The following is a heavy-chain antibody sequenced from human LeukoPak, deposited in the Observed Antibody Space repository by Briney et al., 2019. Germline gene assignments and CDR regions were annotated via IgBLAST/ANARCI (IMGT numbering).Heavy chain of an antibody. J-gene: IGHJ6*02. V-gene: IGHV4-34*01. CDR1: GGSFSGYY. D-gene: IGHD3-3*01. CDR2: INHSGST. Sequence: SETLSLTCAVYGGSFSGYYWSWTRQPPGKGLEWIGEINHSGSTNYNPSLKSRVTISVDTSKNQFSLKLSSVTAADTAVYYCARGPYDFWSGYYGMDVWGQGTTVTVSS. CDR3: ARGPYDFWSGYYGMDV.